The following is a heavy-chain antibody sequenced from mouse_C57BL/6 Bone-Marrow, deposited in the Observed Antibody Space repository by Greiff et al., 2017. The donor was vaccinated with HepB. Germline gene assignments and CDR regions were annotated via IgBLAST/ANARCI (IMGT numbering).Heavy chain of an antibody. CDR1: GYTFTSYW. J-gene: IGHJ2*01. D-gene: IGHD2-14*01. V-gene: IGHV1-59*01. CDR2: IDPSDSYT. Sequence: QVQLQQPGAELVRPGTSVKLSCKASGYTFTSYWMHWVKQRPGQGLEWIGVIDPSDSYTNYNQKFKGKATLTVDTSSSTAYMQLSSLTSEDSAVYYCARHEYDGNYWGQGTTLTVSS. CDR3: ARHEYDGNY.